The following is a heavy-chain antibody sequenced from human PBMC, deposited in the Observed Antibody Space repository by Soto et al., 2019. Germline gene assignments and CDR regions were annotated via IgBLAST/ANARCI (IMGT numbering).Heavy chain of an antibody. CDR3: ARIMKTSGVVRHYMDV. J-gene: IGHJ6*03. V-gene: IGHV4-31*03. CDR1: GGPISSGGFY. D-gene: IGHD3-3*01. CDR2: IYYTGST. Sequence: SETLSLTCTVSGGPISSGGFYWSWIRQHPGKGLEWIAYIYYTGSTYYNPSLKSRVTMSVDTSKNQFSLKLSSVTAADTAVYYCARIMKTSGVVRHYMDVWGKGTTVTVSS.